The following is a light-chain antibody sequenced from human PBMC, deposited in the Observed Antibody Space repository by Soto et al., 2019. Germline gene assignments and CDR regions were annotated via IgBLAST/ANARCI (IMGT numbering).Light chain of an antibody. CDR3: QHYNSYSEA. CDR1: QSISAW. CDR2: KAS. V-gene: IGKV1-5*03. J-gene: IGKJ1*01. Sequence: DIQMTQSPSTLSASVGDRVSINCRASQSISAWLAWYQQKPGKAPRLLIYKASTLEIGVPSRFSGGGSGTEFTLTISSLQPDDFATYYCQHYNSYSEAFGQGTKVDIK.